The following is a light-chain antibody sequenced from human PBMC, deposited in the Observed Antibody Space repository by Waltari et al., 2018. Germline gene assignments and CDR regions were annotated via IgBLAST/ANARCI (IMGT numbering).Light chain of an antibody. Sequence: QSALTQPASASGSPGQSITISCTGTSSDDGGHNYVSWYQQHPGKAPKLMIYYVSNRPSGVSNRFSGSKSANTASLTISGLQAEDEADYYCSSYTSSRTRVFGGGTKLTVL. V-gene: IGLV2-14*01. CDR2: YVS. CDR1: SSDDGGHNY. CDR3: SSYTSSRTRV. J-gene: IGLJ3*02.